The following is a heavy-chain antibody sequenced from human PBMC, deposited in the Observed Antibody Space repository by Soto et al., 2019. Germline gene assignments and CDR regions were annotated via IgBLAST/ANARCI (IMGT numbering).Heavy chain of an antibody. CDR3: ARSGSSGYYLDY. CDR2: ISAYNGNT. Sequence: QVQLVQSGAEVKEPGASVKVSCKASGYTFTSYGLNWVRQAPGQGLEWMGWISAYNGNTNYAQKFQGRVTMTTDTSTSTAYMELRSRRSDDTAVYYWARSGSSGYYLDYWGQGTLVTVSA. CDR1: GYTFTSYG. D-gene: IGHD3-22*01. J-gene: IGHJ4*02. V-gene: IGHV1-18*01.